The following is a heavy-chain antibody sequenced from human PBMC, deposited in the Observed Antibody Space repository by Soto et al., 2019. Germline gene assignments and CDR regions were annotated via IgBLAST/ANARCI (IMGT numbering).Heavy chain of an antibody. CDR2: IKSKTDGGTT. CDR3: SRYYYDSSGYFRINDY. J-gene: IGHJ4*02. Sequence: PGGSLRLSCAASGFTFSNAWMNWVRQAPGKGLEWVGRIKSKTDGGTTGYAAPVKGRFTISRDDSKNTLYLQMNSLKTEDTAVYYCSRYYYDSSGYFRINDYWGQGTLVTVSS. D-gene: IGHD3-22*01. V-gene: IGHV3-15*07. CDR1: GFTFSNAW.